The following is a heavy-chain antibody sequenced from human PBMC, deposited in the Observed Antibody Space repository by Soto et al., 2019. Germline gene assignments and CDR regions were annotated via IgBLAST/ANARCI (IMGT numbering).Heavy chain of an antibody. V-gene: IGHV1-3*01. J-gene: IGHJ4*02. Sequence: RASVKVSCKASGYNFTAYAIYWVRQAPRQRLEWLGWINGGNDKTGYSQRFQGRLSITKKTSATTAFMELSNLRSEDTAVYYCARVGYFDSDGFPRTYDYWGQGTPVPVSS. CDR1: GYNFTAYA. CDR3: ARVGYFDSDGFPRTYDY. D-gene: IGHD3-22*01. CDR2: INGGNDKT.